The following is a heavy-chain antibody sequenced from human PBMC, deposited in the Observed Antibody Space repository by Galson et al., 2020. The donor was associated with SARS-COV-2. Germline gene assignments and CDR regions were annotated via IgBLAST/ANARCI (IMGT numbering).Heavy chain of an antibody. J-gene: IGHJ3*02. CDR3: ARITMVRGGLVPIDAFDI. D-gene: IGHD3-10*01. CDR2: IDWDDDK. Sequence: SGPTLVKPTQTLTLTCTFSGFSLSTSGMCVSWIRQPPGKALEWLALIDWDDDKYYSTSLKTRLTISKDTSKNQAVLTMTNMDPVDTATYYCARITMVRGGLVPIDAFDIWGQGTMVTVSS. CDR1: GFSLSTSGMC. V-gene: IGHV2-70*01.